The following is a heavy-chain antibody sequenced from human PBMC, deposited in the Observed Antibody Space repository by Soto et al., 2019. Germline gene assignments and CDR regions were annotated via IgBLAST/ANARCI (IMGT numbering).Heavy chain of an antibody. D-gene: IGHD6-19*01. V-gene: IGHV1-46*01. CDR2: INPSGGST. Sequence: AAVKVSCKASGYTFTSYYMHWVRQAPGQGLEWMGIINPSGGSTSYAQKFQGRVTMTRDTSTSTVYMELSSLRSEDTAVYYCARDPRDSSGWYTFDYWGQGTLVTVSS. CDR1: GYTFTSYY. CDR3: ARDPRDSSGWYTFDY. J-gene: IGHJ4*02.